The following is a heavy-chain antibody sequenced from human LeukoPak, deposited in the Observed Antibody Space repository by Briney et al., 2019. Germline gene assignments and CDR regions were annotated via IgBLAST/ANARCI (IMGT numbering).Heavy chain of an antibody. Sequence: EPSETLSLTCAVYGGSFSGYYWSWIRQPPGKGLEWIGEINHSGSTNYNPSLKSRVTISVDTSKNQFSLKLSSVTAADTAVYYCARGQGYTVFDYWGQGTLVTVSS. CDR1: GGSFSGYY. CDR2: INHSGST. V-gene: IGHV4-34*01. J-gene: IGHJ4*02. CDR3: ARGQGYTVFDY. D-gene: IGHD5-24*01.